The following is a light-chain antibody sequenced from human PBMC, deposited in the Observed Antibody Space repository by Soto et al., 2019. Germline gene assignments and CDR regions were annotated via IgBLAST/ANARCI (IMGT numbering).Light chain of an antibody. CDR2: GNG. CDR1: SSNIGAGHD. J-gene: IGLJ1*01. Sequence: QSVLTQPPSVSGAPGQRVTISCTGSSSNIGAGHDVHWYQQLPGTAPKLLIYGNGNRPSGVPDRFSGSKSGTSASLAITGLQAEDEADYYCQSYDSSLSGSEVVGTGTKVTVL. CDR3: QSYDSSLSGSEV. V-gene: IGLV1-40*01.